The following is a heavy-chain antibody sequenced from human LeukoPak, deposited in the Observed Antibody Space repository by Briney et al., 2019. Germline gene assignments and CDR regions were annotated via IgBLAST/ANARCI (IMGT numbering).Heavy chain of an antibody. Sequence: SETLPLTCTVSGGSISSYYWSWIRQPPGKGLEWIGYIYYSGSTNYNPSLKSRVTISVDTSKNQFSLKLSSVTAADTAVYYCARMIGYYGMDVWGQGTTVTVSS. CDR2: IYYSGST. V-gene: IGHV4-59*01. CDR1: GGSISSYY. CDR3: ARMIGYYGMDV. D-gene: IGHD2-21*01. J-gene: IGHJ6*02.